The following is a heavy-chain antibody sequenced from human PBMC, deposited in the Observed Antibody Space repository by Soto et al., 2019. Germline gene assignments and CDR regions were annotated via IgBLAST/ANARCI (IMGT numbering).Heavy chain of an antibody. CDR3: ARDGLGSYSDDAVDT. V-gene: IGHV4-31*02. Sequence: NLSVTWTVSGGSISRGGYYGSWIRQHPGKGLEWIGYIYYSGSTYYNPSLKSRVTISVDTSKNQSSLKLSSVTAADTAVYYCARDGLGSYSDDAVDTRGQGTIVT. CDR1: GGSISRGGYY. J-gene: IGHJ3*02. D-gene: IGHD1-26*01. CDR2: IYYSGST.